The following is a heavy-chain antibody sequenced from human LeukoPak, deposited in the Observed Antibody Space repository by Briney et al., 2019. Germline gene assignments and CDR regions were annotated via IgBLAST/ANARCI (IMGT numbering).Heavy chain of an antibody. CDR1: GFTFSSYS. CDR2: ISPSRSYI. CDR3: ARGRGCSSMSCYPDY. J-gene: IGHJ4*02. D-gene: IGHD2-2*01. Sequence: PGGSLRLSCAASGFTFSSYSINWVRQAPGKGLEWVSSISPSRSYIYYADSVKGRFTISRDNAKNSLYLQMNSLRAEDTAVYYCARGRGCSSMSCYPDYWGQGTLVTVSS. V-gene: IGHV3-21*01.